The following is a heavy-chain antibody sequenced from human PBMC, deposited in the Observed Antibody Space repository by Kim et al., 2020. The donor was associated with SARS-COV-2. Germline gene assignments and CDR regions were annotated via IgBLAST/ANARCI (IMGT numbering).Heavy chain of an antibody. V-gene: IGHV3-15*01. Sequence: RFTISRDDSKNTLYLQMNSLKTEDTAVYYCTTDTYCSGGSCYSGGYYFDYWGQGTLVTVSS. D-gene: IGHD2-15*01. CDR3: TTDTYCSGGSCYSGGYYFDY. J-gene: IGHJ4*02.